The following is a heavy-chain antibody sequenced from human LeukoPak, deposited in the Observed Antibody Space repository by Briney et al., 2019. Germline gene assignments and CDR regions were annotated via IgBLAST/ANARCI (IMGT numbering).Heavy chain of an antibody. V-gene: IGHV4-39*01. CDR1: GGSISSSSYY. Sequence: SETLSLTCTVSGGSISSSSYYWGWIRQPPGKGLEWIGSIYYSGSTYYNPSLKSRVTISVDTSKNQFSLKLSSVTAADTAVYYCARGTYYYDSSGYYSDYWGQGTLVTVS. J-gene: IGHJ4*02. CDR2: IYYSGST. CDR3: ARGTYYYDSSGYYSDY. D-gene: IGHD3-22*01.